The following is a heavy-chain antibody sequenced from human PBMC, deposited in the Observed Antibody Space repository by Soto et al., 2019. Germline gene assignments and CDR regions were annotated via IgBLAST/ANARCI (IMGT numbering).Heavy chain of an antibody. CDR3: ASASHDSSGYYAPFDY. CDR1: GGSFSGYY. Sequence: SETLSLTCAVYGGSFSGYYWSWIRQPPGKGLEWIGEINHSGSTNYNPSLKSRVTISVDTSKNQFSLKLSSVTAADTAVYYCASASHDSSGYYAPFDYWGQGTLVTVS. CDR2: INHSGST. J-gene: IGHJ4*02. D-gene: IGHD3-22*01. V-gene: IGHV4-34*01.